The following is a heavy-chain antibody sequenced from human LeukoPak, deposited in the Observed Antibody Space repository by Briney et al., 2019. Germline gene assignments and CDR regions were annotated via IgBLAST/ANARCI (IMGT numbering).Heavy chain of an antibody. CDR2: IYWNDDK. CDR1: GFSLSTSGVG. CDR3: AHSEWDCSSTSCYYYYGMDV. Sequence: SGPTLVKPTQTLTLTCTFSGFSLSTSGVGVGWIRQPPGKALEWLALIYWNDDKRYSPSLKSRHTITKDTSKNQVVLTMTNMDPVDTATYYCAHSEWDCSSTSCYYYYGMDVWGQGTTVTVSS. V-gene: IGHV2-5*01. D-gene: IGHD2-2*01. J-gene: IGHJ6*02.